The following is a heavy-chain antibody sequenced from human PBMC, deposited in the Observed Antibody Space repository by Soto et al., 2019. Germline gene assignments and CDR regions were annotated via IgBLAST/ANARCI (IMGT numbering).Heavy chain of an antibody. D-gene: IGHD6-19*01. Sequence: QVQLVESGGGVVQPGRSLRLSCAASGFSFSSHGMHWVRQAPGRGLEWVAVISHDGSFKSYADSLRGRFTVSRDNSNNTLYLQIHSLRPEDTAVYYCAKLEGSVPVDGDWFDPWGQGTLVTVSS. CDR3: AKLEGSVPVDGDWFDP. CDR2: ISHDGSFK. CDR1: GFSFSSHG. V-gene: IGHV3-30*18. J-gene: IGHJ5*02.